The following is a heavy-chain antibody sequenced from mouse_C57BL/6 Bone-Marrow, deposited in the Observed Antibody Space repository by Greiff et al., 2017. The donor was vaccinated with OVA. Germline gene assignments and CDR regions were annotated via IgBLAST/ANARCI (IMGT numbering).Heavy chain of an antibody. CDR3: AREDYGYDDY. D-gene: IGHD2-2*01. CDR2: INPNNGGT. J-gene: IGHJ2*01. V-gene: IGHV1-26*01. Sequence: EVQLQQSGPELVKPGASVKISCKASGYTFTDYYLHWVKQSHGKSLEWIGDINPNNGGTSYNQKFKGKATLTVDKSSSTAYLELRSLTSEDSAVLYYAREDYGYDDYWGQGTTRTVSS. CDR1: GYTFTDYY.